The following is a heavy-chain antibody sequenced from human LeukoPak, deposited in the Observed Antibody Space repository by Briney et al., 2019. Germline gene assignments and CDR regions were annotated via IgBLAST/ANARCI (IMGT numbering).Heavy chain of an antibody. CDR1: GGTFSSYA. CDR3: AREGREKGYYDSSGYYLDY. CDR2: IIPIFGTA. J-gene: IGHJ4*02. Sequence: ASVKVSCKASGGTFSSYAISWVRQAPGQGLEWMGGIIPIFGTASYAQKFQGRVTITADESTSTAYMELSSLRSEDTAVYYCAREGREKGYYDSSGYYLDYWGQGTLVTVSS. V-gene: IGHV1-69*13. D-gene: IGHD3-22*01.